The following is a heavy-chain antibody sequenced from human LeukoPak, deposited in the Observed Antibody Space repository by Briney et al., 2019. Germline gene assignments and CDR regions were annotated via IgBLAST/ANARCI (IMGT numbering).Heavy chain of an antibody. D-gene: IGHD3-22*01. CDR2: ITRSSNYI. CDR3: ANSRYDSSGYYGIIAY. J-gene: IGHJ4*02. V-gene: IGHV3-21*01. CDR1: GFTFSSYS. Sequence: GGSLRLSCAASGFTFSSYSMTWVRQAPGKGLEWVSSITRSSNYIYYADSVKGRFTVSRDNAKNSLHLQINSLRAEDTAVYYCANSRYDSSGYYGIIAYWGLGTLVTVSS.